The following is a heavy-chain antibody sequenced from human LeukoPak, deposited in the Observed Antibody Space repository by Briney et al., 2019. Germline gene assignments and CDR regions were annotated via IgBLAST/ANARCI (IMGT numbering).Heavy chain of an antibody. V-gene: IGHV1/OR15-3*02. CDR3: ARAGRSRPAWLPDY. CDR1: GYSFTNYW. CDR2: INAGNGNT. D-gene: IGHD5-24*01. J-gene: IGHJ4*02. Sequence: KISCKGSGYSFTNYWIGWVRQAPGQRLEWMGWINAGNGNTKYSQKFRGRVTITRDTSASTAYMELSSLRSEDTAVYYCARAGRSRPAWLPDYWGQGTLVTVSS.